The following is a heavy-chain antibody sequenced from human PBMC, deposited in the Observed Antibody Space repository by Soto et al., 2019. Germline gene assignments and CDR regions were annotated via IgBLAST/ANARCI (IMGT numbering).Heavy chain of an antibody. CDR1: GFSLSTSGVG. CDR3: AHRRGYSSSRFQWFDP. Sequence: SGPTLVNPTQTLTLTCTFSGFSLSTSGVGVGWIREPPGKALEWLALIYWNDYKRYSPSLKSRLTITKDTSKNQVVLTMTNMAPVDTATYYCAHRRGYSSSRFQWFDPWGQGTLVTVSS. D-gene: IGHD6-13*01. J-gene: IGHJ5*02. V-gene: IGHV2-5*01. CDR2: IYWNDYK.